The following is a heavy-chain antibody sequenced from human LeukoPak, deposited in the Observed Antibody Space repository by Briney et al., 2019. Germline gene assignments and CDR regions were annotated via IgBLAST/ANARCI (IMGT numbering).Heavy chain of an antibody. V-gene: IGHV4-39*07. Sequence: SETLSLTCTVSGGSISSSGYYWGWIRQPPGKGLEWIGSIYYTGSTYYNPSLKSRVTISVDTSKNQFSLKLSSVTAADTAVYYCARDYGDYSGYWGQGTLVTVSS. CDR2: IYYTGST. CDR1: GGSISSSGYY. D-gene: IGHD4-17*01. CDR3: ARDYGDYSGY. J-gene: IGHJ4*02.